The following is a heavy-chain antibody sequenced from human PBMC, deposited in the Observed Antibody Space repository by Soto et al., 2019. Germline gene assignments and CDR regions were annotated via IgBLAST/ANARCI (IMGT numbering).Heavy chain of an antibody. Sequence: GASVKVSCKASGYTFTSYYMHWVRQAPGQGLEWMGIINPSGGSTSYAQKFQGRVTMTRDTSTSTVYMELSSLRSEDTAVYYCARDRFWGITMIVVQVMDVWGQGTTVTVSS. J-gene: IGHJ6*02. D-gene: IGHD3-22*01. V-gene: IGHV1-46*01. CDR3: ARDRFWGITMIVVQVMDV. CDR2: INPSGGST. CDR1: GYTFTSYY.